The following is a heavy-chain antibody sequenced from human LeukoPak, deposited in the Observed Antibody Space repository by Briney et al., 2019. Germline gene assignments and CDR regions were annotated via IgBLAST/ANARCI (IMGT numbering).Heavy chain of an antibody. V-gene: IGHV4-59*01. CDR2: IYYSGST. Sequence: SETLSLTCTVSGGSISSYYWSWIRQPSGKGLEWIGYIYYSGSTNYNPSLKSRVTISVDTSKNQFSLKLSSVTAADTAVYYCAREGATAFDYWGQGTLVTVSS. D-gene: IGHD5-12*01. J-gene: IGHJ4*02. CDR1: GGSISSYY. CDR3: AREGATAFDY.